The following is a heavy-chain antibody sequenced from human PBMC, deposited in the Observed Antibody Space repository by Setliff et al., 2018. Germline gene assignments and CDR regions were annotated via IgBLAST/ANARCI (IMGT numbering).Heavy chain of an antibody. D-gene: IGHD2-15*01. J-gene: IGHJ4*02. CDR1: GFPFSTYR. V-gene: IGHV3-33*08. Sequence: PGGSLRLSCAASGFPFSTYRMHWVRQAPGKGLAWVAVIWDDGVKKYHADSVKGRFTISRDNSKNTLYLKMNSLRPEDTAVYYCARTCSGSGCYAGLESGGQGTPVTVSS. CDR3: ARTCSGSGCYAGLES. CDR2: IWDDGVKK.